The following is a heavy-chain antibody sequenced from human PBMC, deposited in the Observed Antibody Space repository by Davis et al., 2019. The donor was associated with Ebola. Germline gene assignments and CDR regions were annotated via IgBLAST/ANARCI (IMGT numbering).Heavy chain of an antibody. J-gene: IGHJ3*02. D-gene: IGHD3-22*01. CDR1: GFTFSSYG. V-gene: IGHV3-23*01. CDR2: ISGSDGGT. Sequence: GGSLRLSCAASGFTFSSYGMSWVRQVPGKRLEWVSVISGSDGGTYYADSVKGRFTISRDNSKNTLSLQMNSLRAEDTAIYYCAKSFYVDSSGYHYRRPDAFDIWGQGTMVTVSS. CDR3: AKSFYVDSSGYHYRRPDAFDI.